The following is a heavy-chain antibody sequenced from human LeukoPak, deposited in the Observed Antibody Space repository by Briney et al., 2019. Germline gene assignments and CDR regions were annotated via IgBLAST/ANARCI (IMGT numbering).Heavy chain of an antibody. Sequence: SETLSLTCTVSGGSIGSYYWSWIRQSPGKGLEWIGYIYYRGGTTYNPSLKSRVTISVDTSKNQFSLKLSSVTAADTAVYFCARGGWYTWFDPWGQGTLVTVSS. V-gene: IGHV4-59*08. CDR1: GGSIGSYY. CDR3: ARGGWYTWFDP. D-gene: IGHD6-19*01. J-gene: IGHJ5*02. CDR2: IYYRGGT.